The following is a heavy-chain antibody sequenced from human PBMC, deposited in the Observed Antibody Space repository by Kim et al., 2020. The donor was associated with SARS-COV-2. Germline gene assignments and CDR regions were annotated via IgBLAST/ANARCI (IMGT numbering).Heavy chain of an antibody. J-gene: IGHJ6*02. Sequence: IYYADSVKGRFTISRDNDKNSLYLQMNSLRAEDTAVYYCAREYGDYGMDVWGQGTTVTVSS. CDR2: I. V-gene: IGHV3-11*04. CDR3: AREYGDYGMDV. D-gene: IGHD4-17*01.